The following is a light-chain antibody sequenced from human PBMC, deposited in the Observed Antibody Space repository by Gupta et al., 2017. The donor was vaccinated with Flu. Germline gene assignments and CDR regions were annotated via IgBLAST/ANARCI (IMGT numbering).Light chain of an antibody. Sequence: DFKLPQSPSSLSALVEDNVPITCRASQHIVIYLDWYQQRPGKGPKLLIYAASSLDSGVPARFSGSGSGTDFTLTISRLEPEDFAVYYCHHCRSSPWTFGQGTKVEIK. J-gene: IGKJ1*01. CDR3: HHCRSSPWT. CDR2: AAS. CDR1: QHIVIY. V-gene: IGKV1-39*01.